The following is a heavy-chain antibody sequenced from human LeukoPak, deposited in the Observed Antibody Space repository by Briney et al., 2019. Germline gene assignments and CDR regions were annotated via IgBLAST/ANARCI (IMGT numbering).Heavy chain of an antibody. D-gene: IGHD1-26*01. CDR2: IYSDGGT. CDR1: GLSVSSNY. Sequence: GGSLRLSCTTSGLSVSSNYMSWVRQAPGKGLGWVSVIYSDGGTYYADSVKGRFTISRDSSKNTVYLEMNSLRAEDTAVYHCARSLRVGGTKFNFFDYWGQGTLVTVSS. J-gene: IGHJ4*02. V-gene: IGHV3-66*01. CDR3: ARSLRVGGTKFNFFDY.